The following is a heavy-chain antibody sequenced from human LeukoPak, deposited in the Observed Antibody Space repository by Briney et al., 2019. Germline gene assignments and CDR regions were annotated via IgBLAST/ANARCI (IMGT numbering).Heavy chain of an antibody. V-gene: IGHV3-7*04. D-gene: IGHD2-15*01. CDR2: IKQDESEK. Sequence: PGGSLRLSCAASEFTFSNYWMIWVRQAPGKGLEWVADIKQDESEKYYVDSVKGRFTISRDNAKNSLYLQMNSLRAEDTAVYYCARSLGYCSGGSCFLLDYWGQGTLVTVSS. J-gene: IGHJ4*02. CDR3: ARSLGYCSGGSCFLLDY. CDR1: EFTFSNYW.